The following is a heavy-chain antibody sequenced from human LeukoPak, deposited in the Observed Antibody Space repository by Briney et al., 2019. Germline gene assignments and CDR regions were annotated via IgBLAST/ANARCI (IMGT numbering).Heavy chain of an antibody. D-gene: IGHD6-25*01. J-gene: IGHJ4*02. CDR3: AGSGRGGLKSGVDY. CDR2: ISYNGRT. CDR1: GGSISSNNYY. V-gene: IGHV4-39*01. Sequence: PSETLSLTCTVCGGSISSNNYYWGWSRQPPGKGLEWIGTISYNGRTWYNPSPKSRVTMSVDMSKNQFSLKLSSATAADTAMYYCAGSGRGGLKSGVDYWGQGTLVTVSS.